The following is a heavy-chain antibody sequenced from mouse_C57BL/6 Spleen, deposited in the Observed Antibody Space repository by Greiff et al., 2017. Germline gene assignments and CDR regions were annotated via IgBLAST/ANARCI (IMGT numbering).Heavy chain of an antibody. V-gene: IGHV5-16*01. J-gene: IGHJ4*01. CDR3: ARDSYYYGSSYDAMDY. Sequence: EVKLMESEGGLVQPGSSMKLSCTASGFTFSDYYMAWVRQVPEKGLEWVANINYDGSSTYYLDSLKSRFIISRDNAKNILYLQMSSLKSEDTATYYCARDSYYYGSSYDAMDYWGQGTSVTVSS. CDR2: INYDGSST. D-gene: IGHD1-1*01. CDR1: GFTFSDYY.